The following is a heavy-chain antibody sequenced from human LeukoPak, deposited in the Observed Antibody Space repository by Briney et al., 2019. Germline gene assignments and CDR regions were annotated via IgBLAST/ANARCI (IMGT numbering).Heavy chain of an antibody. CDR2: IRYDGSNK. D-gene: IGHD5-12*01. CDR1: GFTFSSYG. Sequence: GGSLRLSCAASGFTFSSYGMHWVRQAPGKGLEWVAFIRYDGSNKYYADSVKGRFTISRGNSKNTLYLQMNSLRAEDTAVYYCAKLPDIVATVDYWGQGTLVTVSS. J-gene: IGHJ4*02. V-gene: IGHV3-30*02. CDR3: AKLPDIVATVDY.